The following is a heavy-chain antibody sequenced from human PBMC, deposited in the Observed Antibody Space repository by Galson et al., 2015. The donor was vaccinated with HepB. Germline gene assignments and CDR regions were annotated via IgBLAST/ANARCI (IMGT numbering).Heavy chain of an antibody. CDR1: GDSVSSDIAA. V-gene: IGHV6-1*01. Sequence: CAISGDSVSSDIAAWNWIRQSPSRGFEWLGRTYYRSEWLTDYSPPMRSRIIIDSDTSKSHFSLHLSSVTPEDTAVYYCASSRFGLSGWFDPWGQGILVTVSS. CDR2: TYYRSEWLT. CDR3: ASSRFGLSGWFDP. D-gene: IGHD3-3*02. J-gene: IGHJ5*02.